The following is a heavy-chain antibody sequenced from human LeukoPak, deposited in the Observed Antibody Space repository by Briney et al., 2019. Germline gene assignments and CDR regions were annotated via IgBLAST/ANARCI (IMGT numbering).Heavy chain of an antibody. CDR3: GRDHSGNWFDP. D-gene: IGHD1-26*01. J-gene: IGHJ5*02. CDR1: GYTFTGYY. Sequence: GASVKVSCKASGYTFTGYYLHWVRQAPGQGLEWMGWINPNSGDTNYAQKFQGRVTMTRDTSISTVNMELSRLRSDDTAVYYCGRDHSGNWFDPWGQGTLVTVSS. CDR2: INPNSGDT. V-gene: IGHV1-2*02.